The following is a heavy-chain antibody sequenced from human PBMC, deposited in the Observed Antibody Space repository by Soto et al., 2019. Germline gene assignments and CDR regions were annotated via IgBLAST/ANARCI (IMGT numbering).Heavy chain of an antibody. Sequence: QVQLQESGPGLVQPSQTLSLTCTVSGDSISSGDYYWSWVRQSPGKGLEWIGCIYYSGTTYYNPSLETRLTMSVATSKNQFSLRLSSVSAADTAMYFCARDFKRYSSSTGPLEYWGQGTLVTVSS. CDR3: ARDFKRYSSSTGPLEY. CDR1: GDSISSGDYY. V-gene: IGHV4-30-4*01. D-gene: IGHD6-6*01. J-gene: IGHJ4*02. CDR2: IYYSGTT.